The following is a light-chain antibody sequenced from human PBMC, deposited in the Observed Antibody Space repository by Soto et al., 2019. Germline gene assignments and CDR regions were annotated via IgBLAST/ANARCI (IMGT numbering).Light chain of an antibody. V-gene: IGLV2-14*01. J-gene: IGLJ3*02. Sequence: QSVLTQPASVSGSPGQSITISCTGTSSDIGGYNYVSWYQQHPGKVPKLMIYEVFHRPSGVSNRFSASKSGTTASLTISGVQAEDDDDYYCSSYTDASTLVFGGGTKLTVL. CDR1: SSDIGGYNY. CDR3: SSYTDASTLV. CDR2: EVF.